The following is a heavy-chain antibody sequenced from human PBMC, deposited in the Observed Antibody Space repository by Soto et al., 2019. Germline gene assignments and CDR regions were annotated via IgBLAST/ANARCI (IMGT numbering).Heavy chain of an antibody. J-gene: IGHJ4*02. V-gene: IGHV5-51*01. CDR1: GYSFTNYW. D-gene: IGHD6-19*01. Sequence: GESLKISCKGSGYSFTNYWIGWVRQMPGKGLEWMGIIYPSYSDTRYSPSFQGQVTVSADKSITTAYLQWSSLKASDTAMYYCARLSSGCYVDYWGQGTLVTVS. CDR3: ARLSSGCYVDY. CDR2: IYPSYSDT.